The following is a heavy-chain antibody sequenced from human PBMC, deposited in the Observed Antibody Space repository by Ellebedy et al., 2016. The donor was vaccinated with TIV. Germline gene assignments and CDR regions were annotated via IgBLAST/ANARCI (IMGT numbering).Heavy chain of an antibody. D-gene: IGHD3-10*01. Sequence: ASVKVSCKASGYAFGNYIISWVRQAPGQGLEWMGWISPYTGDRKYAQRVQGRVTMTTDSSTSTAYMKLRNLRSDDTAVYYCTRDMVQGMVARYLWFDYWGQGTLVTVSS. V-gene: IGHV1-18*01. CDR3: TRDMVQGMVARYLWFDY. CDR2: ISPYTGDR. CDR1: GYAFGNYI. J-gene: IGHJ4*02.